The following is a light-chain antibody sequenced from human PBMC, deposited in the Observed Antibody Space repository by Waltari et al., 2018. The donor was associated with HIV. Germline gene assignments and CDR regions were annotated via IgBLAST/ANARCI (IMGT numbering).Light chain of an antibody. J-gene: IGKJ2*01. CDR2: AAS. CDR1: QAISNS. CDR3: QQYYTTPYT. V-gene: IGKV1-NL1*01. Sequence: DIHMTQSPSSLSASVGDRVPITSRASQAISNSLAWYQQKPGKAPNLLLSAASRLETGVPPTFSGRRSGADFTLTINNLQPEDFATYYCQQYYTTPYTFGQGTKLEMK.